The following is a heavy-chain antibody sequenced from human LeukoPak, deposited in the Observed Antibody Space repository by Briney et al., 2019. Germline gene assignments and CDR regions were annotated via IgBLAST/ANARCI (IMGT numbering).Heavy chain of an antibody. CDR3: ARASQDYYGSGSYYRGGDAFDI. D-gene: IGHD3-10*01. CDR2: IIPILGIA. Sequence: ASVKVSCKTSGGTFLNYAISWVRQAPGQGLEWMGRIIPILGIANYAQKFQARVTLTADKSTSTAYMELSSLRSDDTAVYYCARASQDYYGSGSYYRGGDAFDIWGQGTMVTVFS. J-gene: IGHJ3*02. V-gene: IGHV1-69*04. CDR1: GGTFLNYA.